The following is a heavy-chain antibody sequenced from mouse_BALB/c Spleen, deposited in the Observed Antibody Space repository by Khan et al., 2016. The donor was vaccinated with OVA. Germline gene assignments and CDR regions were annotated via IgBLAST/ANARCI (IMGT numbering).Heavy chain of an antibody. Sequence: QIQLVQSGPELKKLGETVKISCKASGHTFTNFGMNWVKQAPGNGLKWMGWINTYTGEPTYAADFNGRFAFSLEASASTAYLQINNLTNEDTATYFCARPTYFSYAMDNWGQGTSVTVSS. J-gene: IGHJ4*01. V-gene: IGHV9-3-1*01. CDR2: INTYTGEP. CDR3: ARPTYFSYAMDN. D-gene: IGHD2-10*01. CDR1: GHTFTNFG.